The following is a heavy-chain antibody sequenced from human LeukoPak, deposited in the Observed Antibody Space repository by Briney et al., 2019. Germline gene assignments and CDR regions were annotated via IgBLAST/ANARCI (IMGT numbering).Heavy chain of an antibody. CDR3: ARERGRGSSGYCDY. CDR2: IIPIFGTA. Sequence: ASVKVSCKASGYTFTGYYMHWVRQAPGQGLEWMGGIIPIFGTANYAQKFQGRVTITADESTSTAYMELSSLRSEDTAVYYCARERGRGSSGYCDYWGQGTLVTVSS. D-gene: IGHD3-22*01. V-gene: IGHV1-69*13. J-gene: IGHJ4*02. CDR1: GYTFTGYY.